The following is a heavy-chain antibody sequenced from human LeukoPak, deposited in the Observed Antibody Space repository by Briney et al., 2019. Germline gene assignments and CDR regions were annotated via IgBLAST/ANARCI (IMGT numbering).Heavy chain of an antibody. Sequence: PGGSLRLSCAASGFTFSSYSMNWVRQAPGKGLEWVSSISSSSSYIYYADSVKGRFTISRDNAKNSLYLQMSSLRAEDTAVYYCAREMVVVVPAAIEVYYYGMDVWGQGTTVTVSS. J-gene: IGHJ6*02. CDR3: AREMVVVVPAAIEVYYYGMDV. CDR2: ISSSSSYI. V-gene: IGHV3-21*01. CDR1: GFTFSSYS. D-gene: IGHD2-2*01.